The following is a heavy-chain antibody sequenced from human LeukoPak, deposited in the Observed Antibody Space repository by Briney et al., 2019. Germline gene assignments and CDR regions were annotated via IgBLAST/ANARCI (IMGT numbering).Heavy chain of an antibody. V-gene: IGHV4-39*01. CDR1: GVSISSSSSF. CDR3: ARLTRPGCSGYEKAFFI. J-gene: IGHJ3*02. D-gene: IGHD5-12*01. CDR2: LYDSGST. Sequence: SETLTLTCAASGVSISSSSSFCAWIRQPPGKGLEWIGNLYDSGSTHYNPSLRSRVTISAYTSKNQFSLKLSSVTAADTAVYYCARLTRPGCSGYEKAFFICGPRTMVTVSS.